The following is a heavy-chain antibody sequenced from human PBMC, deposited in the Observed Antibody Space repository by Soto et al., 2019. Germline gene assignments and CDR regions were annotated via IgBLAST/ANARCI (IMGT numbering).Heavy chain of an antibody. J-gene: IGHJ5*02. D-gene: IGHD6-6*01. Sequence: ASVKVSCKASGYSFTGYYIHWLRQAPGQGLEWMGWINAHSGGTEYAQKFQGRVTLTRDTSIATAYLTLTSLTSDDTALYYCAKDLTRQLAYWLDPWGQGTQVTVS. V-gene: IGHV1-2*02. CDR2: INAHSGGT. CDR3: AKDLTRQLAYWLDP. CDR1: GYSFTGYY.